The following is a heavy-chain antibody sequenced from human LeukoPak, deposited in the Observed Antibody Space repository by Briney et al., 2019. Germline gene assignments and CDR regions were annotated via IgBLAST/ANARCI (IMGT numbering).Heavy chain of an antibody. CDR3: AKGIGSYRPTPFDY. D-gene: IGHD1-26*01. CDR2: ISWNSGSI. V-gene: IGHV3-9*01. J-gene: IGHJ4*02. CDR1: GLTFDVYA. Sequence: GGSLRLSCAASGLTFDVYAMHWVRQAPGVGLWWGSGISWNSGSIGYTDSVKGRFTISRDNAKNSLYLQMNSLRAEDTALYYCAKGIGSYRPTPFDYWGQGTLVTVSS.